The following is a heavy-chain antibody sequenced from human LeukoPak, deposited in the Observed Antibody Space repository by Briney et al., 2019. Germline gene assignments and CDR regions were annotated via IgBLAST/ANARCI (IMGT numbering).Heavy chain of an antibody. Sequence: SETLSLTCTVSGGSFTSGSYYWSWSRQPPGKGLEWIAYIYYSGSPNYNPSLKSRVTISLDTSKNQFSLKLSSVTAADTGVYYCARGGYSSSWLSYWGQGTLVTVSS. J-gene: IGHJ4*02. CDR3: ARGGYSSSWLSY. D-gene: IGHD6-13*01. V-gene: IGHV4-61*01. CDR2: IYYSGSP. CDR1: GGSFTSGSYY.